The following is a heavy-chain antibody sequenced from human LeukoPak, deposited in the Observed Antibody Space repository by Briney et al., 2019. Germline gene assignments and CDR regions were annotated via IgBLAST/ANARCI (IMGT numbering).Heavy chain of an antibody. V-gene: IGHV1-2*02. CDR1: GYTFTGYY. Sequence: ASVKVSCKASGYTFTGYYMHWVRQAPGQGLEWMGWINPNSGGTNYAQKLQGRVTMTRDTSISTAYMELSRLRSDDTAVYYCARDGDFWSGYYTKVYWGQGTLVTVSS. CDR2: INPNSGGT. D-gene: IGHD3-3*01. J-gene: IGHJ4*02. CDR3: ARDGDFWSGYYTKVY.